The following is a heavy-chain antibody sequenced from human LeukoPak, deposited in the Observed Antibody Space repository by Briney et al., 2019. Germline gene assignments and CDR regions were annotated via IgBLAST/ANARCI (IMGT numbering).Heavy chain of an antibody. Sequence: PGGSLRLSCVASGFTFSTYTMVWVRQAPGKGLEWVSSISSSSSYIFNADSVKGRFSISRDNAKNSLFLQMNTLRAEDTAVYYCARDVVGYYDRSGYYLSASDIWGQGTMVTVSS. V-gene: IGHV3-21*01. CDR3: ARDVVGYYDRSGYYLSASDI. CDR2: ISSSSSYI. J-gene: IGHJ3*02. CDR1: GFTFSTYT. D-gene: IGHD3-22*01.